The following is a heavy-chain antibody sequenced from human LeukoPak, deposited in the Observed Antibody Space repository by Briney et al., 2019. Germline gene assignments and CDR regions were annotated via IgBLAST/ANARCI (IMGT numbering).Heavy chain of an antibody. Sequence: GGSLRLSCAASGFTFSDYPMNWIRQAPGKGLEWVSNIRATSTTLYYQDYYADSVKGRFTTSRDNAKNSLYLQMDSLRVEDTAVYYCAKDLEWFLVGALDYWGQGTLVTVSS. CDR2: IRATSTTL. CDR3: AKDLEWFLVGALDY. CDR1: GFTFSDYP. D-gene: IGHD3-3*01. V-gene: IGHV3-48*01. J-gene: IGHJ4*02.